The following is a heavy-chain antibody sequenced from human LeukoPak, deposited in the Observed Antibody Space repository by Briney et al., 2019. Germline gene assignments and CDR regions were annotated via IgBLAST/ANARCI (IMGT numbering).Heavy chain of an antibody. V-gene: IGHV4-59*08. D-gene: IGHD3-22*01. J-gene: IGHJ3*02. CDR2: IDYSGST. CDR3: ARQYYYDSSGYYRDAFDI. CDR1: GGSIGSYY. Sequence: PSETLSLTCTISGGSIGSYYWTWIRQPPGKGLEWIGYIDYSGSTNYDPSLKSRVTISVDTSKNQFSLKLSSVTAADTAVYYCARQYYYDSSGYYRDAFDIWGQGTMVTVSS.